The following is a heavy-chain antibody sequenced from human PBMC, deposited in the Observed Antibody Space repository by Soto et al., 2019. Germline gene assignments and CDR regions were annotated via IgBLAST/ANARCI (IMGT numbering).Heavy chain of an antibody. D-gene: IGHD6-13*01. V-gene: IGHV2-70*12. CDR2: IDWDADK. Sequence: SGPTLVNPTQTLTLTCTFSGFSLSTSGMCVSWIRQPPGKAPEWLALIDWDADKHYNTSLRTRLSISMDTSRNQVVLTMTNMDPADTATYYCAHNTRFAYSTAPGSNWFDPWGQGIQVTVSS. CDR1: GFSLSTSGMC. J-gene: IGHJ5*02. CDR3: AHNTRFAYSTAPGSNWFDP.